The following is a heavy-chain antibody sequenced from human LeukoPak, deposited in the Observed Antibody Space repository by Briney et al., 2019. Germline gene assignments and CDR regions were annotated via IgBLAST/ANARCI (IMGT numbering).Heavy chain of an antibody. V-gene: IGHV1-46*01. CDR1: GYTFTSYY. Sequence: ASVKVSCKSSGYTFTSYYMYWVRQAPGQGLEWMGIINPSGGSTNYTQKFQGRVTMTTDTSTTTAYMELRSMRSDDTAVYYCARDLDIVVVAAAVRHYGLDVWGQGTTVTVSS. J-gene: IGHJ6*02. CDR2: INPSGGST. CDR3: ARDLDIVVVAAAVRHYGLDV. D-gene: IGHD2-15*01.